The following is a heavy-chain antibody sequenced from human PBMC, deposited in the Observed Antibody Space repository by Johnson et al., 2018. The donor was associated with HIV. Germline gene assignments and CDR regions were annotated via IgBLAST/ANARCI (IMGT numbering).Heavy chain of an antibody. CDR3: AKDIFSPRIAAAGAFDI. V-gene: IGHV3-53*01. CDR2: IYSGGST. Sequence: MQLVESGGGLIQPGGSLRLSCAASGFTVSTNYMSWVRQAPGKGLEWVSVIYSGGSTYYADSVKGRFAISRDNSKNSLYLQMNSLRAEDTALYYCAKDIFSPRIAAAGAFDIWGQGTMVTVSS. CDR1: GFTVSTNY. J-gene: IGHJ3*02. D-gene: IGHD6-13*01.